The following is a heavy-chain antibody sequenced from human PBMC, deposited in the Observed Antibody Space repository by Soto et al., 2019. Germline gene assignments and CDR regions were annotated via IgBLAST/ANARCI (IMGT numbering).Heavy chain of an antibody. CDR2: IYYSGST. D-gene: IGHD3-22*01. CDR3: ARQVVVITSYFDY. V-gene: IGHV4-39*01. J-gene: IGHJ4*02. Sequence: SETLSLTCTASGGSISSSSYYWGWIRQPPGKGLGWIGSIYYSGSTYYHPSLKSRVTISVDTSKNQFSLKLSSVTAADTAVYYCARQVVVITSYFDYWGQGTLVTVSS. CDR1: GGSISSSSYY.